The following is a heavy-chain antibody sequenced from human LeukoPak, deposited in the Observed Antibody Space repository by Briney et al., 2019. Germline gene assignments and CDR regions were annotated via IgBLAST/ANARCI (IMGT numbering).Heavy chain of an antibody. CDR2: ISAYNGNT. CDR1: GYTFTSYG. D-gene: IGHD3-3*01. V-gene: IGHV1-18*01. Sequence: ASVKVSCKASGYTFTSYGISWVRQAPGQGLEWMGWISAYNGNTNYAQKLQGRVTMTTDTSTSTAYMELRSLRSDDTAVYYCARETYYDFWSGYFHYYYYGMDVWGQGTTVTVSS. J-gene: IGHJ6*02. CDR3: ARETYYDFWSGYFHYYYYGMDV.